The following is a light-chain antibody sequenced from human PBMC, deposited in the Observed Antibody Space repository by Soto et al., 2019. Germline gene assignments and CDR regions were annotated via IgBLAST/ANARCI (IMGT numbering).Light chain of an antibody. CDR3: QQYGGSHPVT. J-gene: IGKJ4*01. CDR1: QSFSSSN. V-gene: IGKV3-20*01. CDR2: SAS. Sequence: VVLTQSPGTLSLSPGERATLSCRASQSFSSSNLAWYQHKPGQPPKLIVYSASRRATGIPDRFSGSGSGTDFTLTISRLEPEDLAMYYCQQYGGSHPVTFCGGTRVDIK.